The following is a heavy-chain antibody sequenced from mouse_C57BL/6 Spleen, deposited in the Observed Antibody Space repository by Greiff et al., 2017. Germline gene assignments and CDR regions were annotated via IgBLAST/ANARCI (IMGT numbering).Heavy chain of an antibody. CDR2: ISYDGSN. CDR1: GYSITSGYY. CDR3: ATDYDEGFAY. Sequence: EVKLQESGPGLVKPSQSLSLTCSVTGYSITSGYYWNWIRQFPGNKLEWMGYISYDGSNNYNPSLKNRISITRDTSKNQFFLKLNSVTTEDTATYYCATDYDEGFAYWGQGTLVTVSA. V-gene: IGHV3-6*01. D-gene: IGHD2-4*01. J-gene: IGHJ3*01.